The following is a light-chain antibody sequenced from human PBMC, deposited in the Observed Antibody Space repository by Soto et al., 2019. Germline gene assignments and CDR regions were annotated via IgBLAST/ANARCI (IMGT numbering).Light chain of an antibody. V-gene: IGKV3-20*01. CDR1: QNIKSNY. Sequence: ESVLTQSPGPLSLSPGERATLSCRGSQNIKSNYLAWYRPNPGQAPRLLLYGASNRAAGVPDRFSGSGSGTDFTLTISRLEPEDFAVYYCQQYGTSLRGTFGQGTKVEIK. CDR3: QQYGTSLRGT. J-gene: IGKJ1*01. CDR2: GAS.